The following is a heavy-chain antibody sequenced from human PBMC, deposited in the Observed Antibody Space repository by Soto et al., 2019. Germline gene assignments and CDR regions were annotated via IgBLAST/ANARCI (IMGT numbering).Heavy chain of an antibody. D-gene: IGHD6-13*01. V-gene: IGHV3-64D*06. J-gene: IGHJ6*02. CDR1: GFTVSSFG. Sequence: PGGSLRLSCSGSGFTVSSFGMHWVRQAPGKGLEHVSTLSSSGIGTYYADSVKGRFTFSRDTSKDTLYLQMSSLRTEDTAVYYCVKDMGQAAVGIRYPYGLDVWGLGTTVTVSS. CDR2: LSSSGIGT. CDR3: VKDMGQAAVGIRYPYGLDV.